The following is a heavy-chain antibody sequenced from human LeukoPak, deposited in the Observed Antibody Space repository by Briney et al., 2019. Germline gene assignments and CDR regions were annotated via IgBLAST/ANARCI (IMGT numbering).Heavy chain of an antibody. Sequence: GGSLRLSCAASGFTFSSYWMHWVRQAPGKGLVWVSRINSDGSSTSYADSAKGRFTISRDNSKNTLYLQMNSLRAEDTAVYYCARDSYGDSISGAFDIWGQGTMVTVSS. CDR3: ARDSYGDSISGAFDI. CDR2: INSDGSST. J-gene: IGHJ3*02. D-gene: IGHD4-17*01. V-gene: IGHV3-74*01. CDR1: GFTFSSYW.